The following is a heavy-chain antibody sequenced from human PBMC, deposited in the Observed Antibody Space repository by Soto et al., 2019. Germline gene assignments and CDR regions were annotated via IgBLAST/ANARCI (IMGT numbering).Heavy chain of an antibody. CDR3: ARSRFVVGVTEDYYGMDV. CDR2: VITVFKTA. J-gene: IGHJ6*02. V-gene: IGHV1-69*12. CDR1: GGTFSNSP. Sequence: QVQLVQSGAEVKKPGSSVKVSCKSSGGTFSNSPISWVRQSPGQVLEWVGGVITVFKTANYAQKFQGRVTITADESTNTAYMGLSSLRSGDTAVYYCARSRFVVGVTEDYYGMDVWGQGTTVTVSS. D-gene: IGHD2-15*01.